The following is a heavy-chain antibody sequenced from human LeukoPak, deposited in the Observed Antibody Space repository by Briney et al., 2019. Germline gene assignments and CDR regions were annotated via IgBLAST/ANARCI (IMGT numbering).Heavy chain of an antibody. CDR1: TGSISSGSYY. J-gene: IGHJ4*02. Sequence: SETLSLTCIVYTGSISSGSYYWSWLRQPAGKGLEWIGRIYTSGSTNYNPSLKSRVTISVDTSKNQFSLKLSSVTAADTAVYYCASPTNWGQGTLVTVSS. V-gene: IGHV4-61*02. CDR2: IYTSGST. CDR3: ASPTN.